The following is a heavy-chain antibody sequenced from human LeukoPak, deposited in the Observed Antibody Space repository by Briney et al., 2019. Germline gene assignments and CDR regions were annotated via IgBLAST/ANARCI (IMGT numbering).Heavy chain of an antibody. CDR1: GFTFSSYA. CDR3: AKGNWGAC. V-gene: IGHV3-23*01. D-gene: IGHD7-27*01. CDR2: ISGSADNT. Sequence: GGSLRLSCAASGFTFSSYAMNWVRQAPGKGLEWVSGISGSADNTYYADSVRGRFTIFRDNSKNTVYLQMHSLRAEDAAVYYCAKGNWGACWGQGTLVIVSS. J-gene: IGHJ4*02.